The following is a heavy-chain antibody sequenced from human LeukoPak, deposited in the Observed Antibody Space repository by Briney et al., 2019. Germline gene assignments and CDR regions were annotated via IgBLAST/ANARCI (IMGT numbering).Heavy chain of an antibody. CDR3: ARDQYSKQWLIYYYYMDV. D-gene: IGHD6-19*01. CDR2: INPNSGGT. CDR1: GYTFTGYY. V-gene: IGHV1-2*02. J-gene: IGHJ6*03. Sequence: GASVKVSCKASGYTFTGYYMHWVRQAPGQGLEWMGWINPNSGGTNYAQKFQGRVTMTRDTSISTAYMELCRLRSDDTAVYYCARDQYSKQWLIYYYYMDVWGKGTTVTVSS.